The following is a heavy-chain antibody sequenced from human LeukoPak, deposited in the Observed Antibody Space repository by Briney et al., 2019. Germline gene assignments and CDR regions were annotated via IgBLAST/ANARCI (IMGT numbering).Heavy chain of an antibody. D-gene: IGHD3-10*01. J-gene: IGHJ4*02. Sequence: SETLSLTCAVSGYSISSGYYWGWIRQPPGKGLEWIGSTYHSGSTYYNPSLKSRVTISLDTSKNQFSLNLSSVTAADTAVYYCARGITMVRESMGYFDYWGQGTLVTVSS. V-gene: IGHV4-38-2*01. CDR1: GYSISSGYY. CDR3: ARGITMVRESMGYFDY. CDR2: TYHSGST.